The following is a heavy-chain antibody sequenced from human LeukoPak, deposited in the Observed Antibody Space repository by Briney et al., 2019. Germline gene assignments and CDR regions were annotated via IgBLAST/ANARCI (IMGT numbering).Heavy chain of an antibody. D-gene: IGHD5-24*01. V-gene: IGHV3-64*01. CDR1: GFSLDKHP. CDR2: IDSVGGPI. J-gene: IGHJ4*02. CDR3: ARVGLGSSYDF. Sequence: GRSLRLSCAASGFSLDKHPMHWVRRAPGMGLEFVSSIDSVGGPIIYANSVVGRFTVSRDDSKNTLYLQMGNLRAEDMAVYYCARVGLGSSYDFWGQGTPLTVSS.